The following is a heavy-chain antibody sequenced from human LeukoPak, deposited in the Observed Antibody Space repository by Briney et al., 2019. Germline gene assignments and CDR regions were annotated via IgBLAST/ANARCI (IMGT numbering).Heavy chain of an antibody. J-gene: IGHJ5*02. CDR2: IYHSGST. D-gene: IGHD2-15*01. Sequence: SETLSLTCTVSGYSISSGYYWGWIRQPPGKGLEWIGSIYHSGSTYYNPSLKSRVTISVDTSKNQFSLKLSSVTATDTAVYFCARKTRYCSTGRCNWDAWGQGILVTASS. CDR3: ARKTRYCSTGRCNWDA. CDR1: GYSISSGYY. V-gene: IGHV4-38-2*02.